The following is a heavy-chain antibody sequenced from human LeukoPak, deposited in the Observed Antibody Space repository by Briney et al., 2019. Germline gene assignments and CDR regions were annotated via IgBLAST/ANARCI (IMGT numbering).Heavy chain of an antibody. Sequence: SETLSLTCTVSGGSISSYYWSWIRQPAGKGLEWIGRIYTSGSTNYNPSLKSRVTMSVDTSKNQFSLKLSSVTAADTAVYYCARDPMASGYSYGSGVDVWGKGTTVTISS. J-gene: IGHJ6*04. CDR2: IYTSGST. CDR1: GGSISSYY. CDR3: ARDPMASGYSYGSGVDV. D-gene: IGHD5-18*01. V-gene: IGHV4-4*07.